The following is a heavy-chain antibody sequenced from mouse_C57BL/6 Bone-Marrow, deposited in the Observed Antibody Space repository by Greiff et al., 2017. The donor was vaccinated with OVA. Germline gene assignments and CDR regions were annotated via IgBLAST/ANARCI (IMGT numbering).Heavy chain of an antibody. V-gene: IGHV1-18*01. CDR3: ARKGNYGKFYWYCDV. CDR1: GYTFTDYN. Sequence: EVQLQQSGPELVKPGASVKIPCKASGYTFTDYNMDWVKQSHGKSLEWIGDINPNNGGTIYNQKFKGKATLTVDKSSSTAYMELRSLTSEDTAVHYCARKGNYGKFYWYCDVWGTGTTVTVSS. J-gene: IGHJ1*03. D-gene: IGHD2-1*01. CDR2: INPNNGGT.